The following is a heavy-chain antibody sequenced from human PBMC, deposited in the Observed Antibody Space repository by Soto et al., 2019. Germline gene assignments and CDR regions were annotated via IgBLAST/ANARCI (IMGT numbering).Heavy chain of an antibody. D-gene: IGHD1-26*01. CDR3: AHIKSGSSWTVGSS. CDR2: IYWDDDK. J-gene: IGHJ5*02. CDR1: GFSLSTSGGG. Sequence: KESGPTLVKPTQTLTLTCNLSGFSLSTSGGGVGWIRQSPGKALEWLAHIYWDDDKYYSPSLKSRLGITKDTSKNQVVLTMSNMDPVDTGTYYCAHIKSGSSWTVGSSWGQGTLVTVSS. V-gene: IGHV2-5*02.